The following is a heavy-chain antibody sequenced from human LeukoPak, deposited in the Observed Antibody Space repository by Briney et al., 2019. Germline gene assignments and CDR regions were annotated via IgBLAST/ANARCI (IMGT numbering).Heavy chain of an antibody. Sequence: GGSLRLSCAASGFTFSSYSMNWVRQAPGKGLEWVSSISSSSDYIYHADSVKGRFTISRDNAKNSLYLQMNSLRAEDTAVYYCAGDIASKRYFDYWGQGTLVTVSS. D-gene: IGHD2-15*01. J-gene: IGHJ4*02. CDR2: ISSSSDYI. V-gene: IGHV3-21*01. CDR1: GFTFSSYS. CDR3: AGDIASKRYFDY.